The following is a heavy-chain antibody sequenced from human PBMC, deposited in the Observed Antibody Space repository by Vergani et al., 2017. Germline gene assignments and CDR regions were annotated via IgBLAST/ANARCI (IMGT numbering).Heavy chain of an antibody. CDR1: GYTFTGYY. V-gene: IGHV1-2*02. Sequence: QVQLVQSGAEVKKPGASVKVSCKASGYTFTGYYMHWVRQAPGQGLEWMGWINPNSGGTNYAQKFQGRVTMTRDTSTSTAYMDLRSLRSDDTAVYYCARFGYSGYDGSSAAFDIWGQGTMVTVSS. CDR3: ARFGYSGYDGSSAAFDI. CDR2: INPNSGGT. D-gene: IGHD5-12*01. J-gene: IGHJ3*02.